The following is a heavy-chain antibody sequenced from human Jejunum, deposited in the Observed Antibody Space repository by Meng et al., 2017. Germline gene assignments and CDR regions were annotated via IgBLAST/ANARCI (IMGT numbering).Heavy chain of an antibody. CDR1: GGSMNSAGHY. Sequence: QVQPQESGPGLVKPAQPLPLTCTVSGGSMNSAGHYWSWIRQDPGKGLEWIGYIHYSGGTYYNPSLKSRVTISVDTSKNQFSLKLNSVSAADTAVYYCARATAGNSEYFQNWGQGTLVTVSS. CDR3: ARATAGNSEYFQN. J-gene: IGHJ1*01. D-gene: IGHD4-23*01. V-gene: IGHV4-31*03. CDR2: IHYSGGT.